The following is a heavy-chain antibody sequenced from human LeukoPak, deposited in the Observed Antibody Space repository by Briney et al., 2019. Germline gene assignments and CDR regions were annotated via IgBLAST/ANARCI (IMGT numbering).Heavy chain of an antibody. V-gene: IGHV3-11*01. J-gene: IGHJ4*02. Sequence: PGGSLRLSCAASGFMFSDEYMSWIRQAPGKGLEWVSYISNSGDFMAYADSVKGRFTISRDNANNSLFLQMNSLRADDTAVYYCARARGTGPGAHFDYWGQGTLVTVSS. CDR1: GFMFSDEY. D-gene: IGHD3-10*01. CDR2: ISNSGDFM. CDR3: ARARGTGPGAHFDY.